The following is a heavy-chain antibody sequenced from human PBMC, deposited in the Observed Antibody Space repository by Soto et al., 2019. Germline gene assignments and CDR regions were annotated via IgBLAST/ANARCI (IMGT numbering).Heavy chain of an antibody. D-gene: IGHD1-20*01. CDR2: TYYRSKWYN. V-gene: IGHV6-1*01. J-gene: IGHJ6*02. CDR1: GDSVSSNSAA. Sequence: SQTLSLTCAISGDSVSSNSAAWNWIRQSPSRGLEWLGRTYYRSKWYNDYAVSVKSRITINPDTSRNQFSLQLNSVTPEDTAVYYCATPNWTTPGYYYYYGMDVWGQGTTVTVSS. CDR3: ATPNWTTPGYYYYYGMDV.